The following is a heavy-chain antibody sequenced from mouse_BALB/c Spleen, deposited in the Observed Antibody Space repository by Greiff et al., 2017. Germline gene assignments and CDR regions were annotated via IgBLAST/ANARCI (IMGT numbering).Heavy chain of an antibody. Sequence: EVQLVESGGGLVKPGGSLKLSCAASGFTFSSYAMSWVRQTPEKRLEWVASISSGGSTYYPDSVKGRFTISRDNARNILYLQMSSLRSEDTAMYYCARAMITTRYFDVWGAGTTVTVSS. J-gene: IGHJ1*01. CDR2: ISSGGST. CDR1: GFTFSSYA. D-gene: IGHD2-4*01. CDR3: ARAMITTRYFDV. V-gene: IGHV5-6-5*01.